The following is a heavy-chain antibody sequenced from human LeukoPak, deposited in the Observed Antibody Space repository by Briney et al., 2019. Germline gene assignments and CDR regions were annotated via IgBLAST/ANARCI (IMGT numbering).Heavy chain of an antibody. CDR3: AKTKRYCSGGSCYWPSDF. Sequence: PGGSLRLSCAASGFTFSDYYMSWIRRAPGKGLEWVSDISSGSSYTNYAESVQGRFSISRDNAKNSLFLQMTSLRVEDTAVYYCAKTKRYCSGGSCYWPSDFWGQGTLVTVSS. V-gene: IGHV3-11*03. J-gene: IGHJ4*02. CDR1: GFTFSDYY. CDR2: ISSGSSYT. D-gene: IGHD2-15*01.